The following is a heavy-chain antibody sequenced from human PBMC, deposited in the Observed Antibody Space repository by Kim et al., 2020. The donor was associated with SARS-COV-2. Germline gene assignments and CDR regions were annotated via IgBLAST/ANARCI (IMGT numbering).Heavy chain of an antibody. J-gene: IGHJ4*02. V-gene: IGHV4-39*02. Sequence: SETLSLTCTVSGGSIINTSFYWAWIRQSPGKGLEWIATVYYNGAGQYNPSLRRRVTISVDTAMNHFSLQLKSVTAADTAVYFCARECRTVDCSGDIWGQGSQVTVSS. CDR2: VYYNGAG. CDR3: ARECRTVDCSGDI. D-gene: IGHD2-21*02. CDR1: GGSIINTSFY.